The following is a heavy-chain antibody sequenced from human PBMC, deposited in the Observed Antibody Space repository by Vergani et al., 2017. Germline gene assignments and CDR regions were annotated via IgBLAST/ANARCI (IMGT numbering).Heavy chain of an antibody. J-gene: IGHJ6*02. V-gene: IGHV3-11*05. CDR3: ARGPQYYDGMDV. CDR1: GFTLSDYY. CDR2: ISSSSSYT. Sequence: QVQLVESGGGLVKPGGSLRLSCAASGFTLSDYYMSWIRQAPGKGLEWVSYISSSSSYTNYADSVKGRFTISRDNTKNSLYLQMNSLRAEDTAVYYCARGPQYYDGMDVWGQGTTVTVSS.